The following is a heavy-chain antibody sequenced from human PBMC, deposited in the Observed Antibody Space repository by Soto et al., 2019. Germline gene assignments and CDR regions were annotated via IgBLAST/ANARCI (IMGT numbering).Heavy chain of an antibody. CDR2: IWYDGSNK. D-gene: IGHD5-12*01. V-gene: IGHV3-33*01. Sequence: GGSLRLSCAASGFTFSSYGMHWVRQAPGKGLEWVAVIWYDGSNKYYADSVKGRFTISRDNSKNTLYLQMNSLRAEDTAVYYCASYRTNGYNVFDYWGQGTLVTVSS. J-gene: IGHJ4*02. CDR3: ASYRTNGYNVFDY. CDR1: GFTFSSYG.